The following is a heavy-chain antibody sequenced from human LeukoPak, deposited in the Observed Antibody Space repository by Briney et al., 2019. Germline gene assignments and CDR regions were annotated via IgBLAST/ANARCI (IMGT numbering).Heavy chain of an antibody. CDR3: ATYRQVLLPFES. D-gene: IGHD5-18*01. CDR2: ISSSGSTI. CDR1: GFTFSDYY. J-gene: IGHJ4*02. Sequence: PGGSLRLSCAASGFTFSDYYMSWIRQAPGKGLEWVSYISSSGSTIYYADSVKGRFTISRDNAKNSLYLQMNNLRAEDTAIYYCATYRQVLLPFESWGQGTLVTVSS. V-gene: IGHV3-11*01.